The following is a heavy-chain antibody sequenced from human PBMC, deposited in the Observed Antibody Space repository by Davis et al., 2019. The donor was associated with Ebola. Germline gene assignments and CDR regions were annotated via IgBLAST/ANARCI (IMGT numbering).Heavy chain of an antibody. D-gene: IGHD2-15*01. CDR3: ARGRWFDY. J-gene: IGHJ4*02. CDR2: INHSGST. Sequence: MPGGFLRLSCAVYGGSFSGYYWSWIRQPPGKGLEWIGEINHSGSTNYNPSLKSRVTISVDTSKNQFSLKLSSVTAADTAVYYCARGRWFDYWGQGTLVTVSS. V-gene: IGHV4-34*01. CDR1: GGSFSGYY.